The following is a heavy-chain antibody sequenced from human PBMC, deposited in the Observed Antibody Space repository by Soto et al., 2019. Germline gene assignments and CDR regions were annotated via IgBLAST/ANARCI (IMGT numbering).Heavy chain of an antibody. J-gene: IGHJ4*02. CDR2: ITYDGSNE. V-gene: IGHV3-30-3*01. Sequence: PGGSLRLSWAASGFTFSSYAMSWVRQAPGKGLEWVAVITYDGSNEYYADSVKGRFTISRDNSKNTLYLQMNSLRPEDTAVYYCARDRLATVVTFPFDCWGQGTLVTVSS. D-gene: IGHD2-21*02. CDR1: GFTFSSYA. CDR3: ARDRLATVVTFPFDC.